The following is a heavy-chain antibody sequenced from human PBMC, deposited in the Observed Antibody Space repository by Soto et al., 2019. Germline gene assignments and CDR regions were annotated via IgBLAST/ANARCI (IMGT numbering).Heavy chain of an antibody. CDR3: VKDKSAVSSGWTGFDY. V-gene: IGHV3-9*01. J-gene: IGHJ4*02. D-gene: IGHD6-19*01. CDR2: INWNGGLI. CDR1: GFTFDDYA. Sequence: EVQLVESGGGLVQPGRSLKLSCAASGFTFDDYAMHWVRQAPGKGLEWVSGINWNGGLIVYANSVKGRFTISRDNAKNSLYLQVSSLKTEDTAWYYCVKDKSAVSSGWTGFDYWGQGTLVTVSS.